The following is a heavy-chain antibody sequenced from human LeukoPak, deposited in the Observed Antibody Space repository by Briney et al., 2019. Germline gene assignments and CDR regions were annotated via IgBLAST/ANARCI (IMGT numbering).Heavy chain of an antibody. Sequence: GGSLRLSCAASGFTFSSYAMNWVRRAPGRGLEWISYISNSGSTTYYADSVRGRFTISRDNAKYSLYLQMNSLRDEDTAIYFCARGRYHGNVWGSPPWGQGILVIV. V-gene: IGHV3-48*03. CDR2: ISNSGSTT. CDR3: ARGRYHGNVWGSPP. D-gene: IGHD3-16*01. CDR1: GFTFSSYA. J-gene: IGHJ5*02.